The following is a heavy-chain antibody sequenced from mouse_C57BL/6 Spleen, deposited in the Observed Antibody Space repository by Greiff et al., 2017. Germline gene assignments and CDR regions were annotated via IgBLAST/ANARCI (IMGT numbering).Heavy chain of an antibody. V-gene: IGHV5-6*01. D-gene: IGHD4-1*01. CDR1: GFTFSSYG. CDR3: ARGTGTNWYFEG. CDR2: ISSGGSDT. Sequence: EVQGVESGGDLVKPGGSLKLSCAASGFTFSSYGMSWVRQTPDKRLEWVATISSGGSDTYYPDSVKGRFTISRDNAKNTLYLQLSSLKSEDTAVYYCARGTGTNWYFEGWGTGTTGTVAS. J-gene: IGHJ1*03.